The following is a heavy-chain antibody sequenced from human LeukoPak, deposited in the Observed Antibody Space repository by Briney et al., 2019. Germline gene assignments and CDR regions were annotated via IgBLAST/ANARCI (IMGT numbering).Heavy chain of an antibody. J-gene: IGHJ4*02. V-gene: IGHV3-7*01. CDR3: ATWTSGNY. Sequence: GGSLRLSCADSQFTFNGSWMNWVRQAPGKGLEWVANMDPTGSQKHYVDSVKGRFTISKDNPGTSLYLDMHSPRAEDTAIYYCATWTSGNYWGQGTLVTVSS. D-gene: IGHD1-1*01. CDR2: MDPTGSQK. CDR1: QFTFNGSW.